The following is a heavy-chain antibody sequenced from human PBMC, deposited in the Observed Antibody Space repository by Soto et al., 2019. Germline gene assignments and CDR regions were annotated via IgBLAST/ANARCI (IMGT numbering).Heavy chain of an antibody. CDR3: AHSRRGSYFDY. D-gene: IGHD3-16*01. CDR1: GFSLSTSGVG. Sequence: QITLKESGPTLVKPTQTLTLTCTFSGFSLSTSGVGVGWIRQPPGKALEWLALIYWDDDKRYSPSLKRRLTTTXHTSKNQQVLTMTTMDPVDTATYFCAHSRRGSYFDYWGQRTPVTVSS. CDR2: IYWDDDK. V-gene: IGHV2-5*02. J-gene: IGHJ4*02.